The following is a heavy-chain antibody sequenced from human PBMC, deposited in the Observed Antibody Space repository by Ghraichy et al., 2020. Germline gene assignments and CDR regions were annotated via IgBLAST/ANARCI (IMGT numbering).Heavy chain of an antibody. Sequence: GGSLRLSCVASGFTFSSYGMHWVRQAPGKGLEWVAVISYDGSKKYYADSVKGRFTISRDNSKNTLYLQMNSLRAEDTAVYYCAKDLDGYNSYWGQGTLVTVSS. J-gene: IGHJ4*02. D-gene: IGHD5-24*01. CDR2: ISYDGSKK. CDR1: GFTFSSYG. V-gene: IGHV3-30*18. CDR3: AKDLDGYNSY.